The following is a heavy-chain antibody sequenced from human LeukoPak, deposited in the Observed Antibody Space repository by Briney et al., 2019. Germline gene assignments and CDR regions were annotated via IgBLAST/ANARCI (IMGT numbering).Heavy chain of an antibody. Sequence: GGPLRLSCAASGFTFSSYSMNWVRQAPGKGLEWVSSISSSSSYIYYADSVKGRFTISRDNAKNSLYLQMNSLRAEDTAVYYCARALILAAADDYWGQGTLVTVSS. D-gene: IGHD6-13*01. J-gene: IGHJ4*02. CDR2: ISSSSSYI. CDR3: ARALILAAADDY. CDR1: GFTFSSYS. V-gene: IGHV3-21*01.